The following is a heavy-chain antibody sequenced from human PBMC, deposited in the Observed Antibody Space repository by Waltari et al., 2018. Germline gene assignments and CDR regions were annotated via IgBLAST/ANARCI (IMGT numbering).Heavy chain of an antibody. CDR1: GGSISSYY. CDR3: AGTGTTSHYYYYMDV. Sequence: QVQLQESGPGLVKPSETLSLTCTVSGGSISSYYWTWIRPPAGKGLEWIGRIYTSGSTNYNPSLKSRVTMSVDTSKNQFSLKLSSVTAADTAVYYCAGTGTTSHYYYYMDVWGKGTTVTISS. J-gene: IGHJ6*03. D-gene: IGHD1-1*01. CDR2: IYTSGST. V-gene: IGHV4-4*07.